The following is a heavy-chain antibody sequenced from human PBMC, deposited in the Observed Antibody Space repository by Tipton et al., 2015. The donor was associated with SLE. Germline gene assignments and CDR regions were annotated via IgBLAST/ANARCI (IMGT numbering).Heavy chain of an antibody. CDR3: ARGGRFLDDAFDI. V-gene: IGHV3-66*02. CDR2: IYSGGST. CDR1: GGSISSYY. D-gene: IGHD3-3*01. J-gene: IGHJ3*02. Sequence: LSLTCTVSGGSISSYYWGWIRQPPGKGLEWVSVIYSGGSTYYADSVKGRFTISRDNSKNTLYLQMNSLRAEDTAVYYCARGGRFLDDAFDIWGQGTMVTVSS.